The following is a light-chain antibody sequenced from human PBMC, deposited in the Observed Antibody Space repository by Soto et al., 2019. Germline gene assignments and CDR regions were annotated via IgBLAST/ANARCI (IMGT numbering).Light chain of an antibody. CDR3: QQRTMLT. CDR1: QSVSRY. Sequence: EIVLTQSPVTLSLSPGERATLSCRASQSVSRYLAWYQQKPGQAPRLLIYDASNSAPGIPARFSGSGSGTDFTLTISSLEPEDFAVYYCQQRTMLTFGGGTKVEIK. V-gene: IGKV3-11*01. CDR2: DAS. J-gene: IGKJ4*01.